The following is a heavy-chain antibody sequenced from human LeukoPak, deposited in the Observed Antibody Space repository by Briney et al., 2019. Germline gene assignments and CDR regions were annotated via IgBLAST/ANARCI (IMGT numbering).Heavy chain of an antibody. CDR2: ISSSSSYT. CDR1: GFTFSDYY. CDR3: AREVRATSFFWDY. V-gene: IGHV3-11*05. Sequence: PGGSLRLSCAASGFTFSDYYMSWIRQAPGKGLEWVSYISSSSSYTNYADSVKGRFTISRDNAKNSLYLQMNSLRAEDTAVYYCAREVRATSFFWDYWGQGTLVTVSS. D-gene: IGHD1-26*01. J-gene: IGHJ4*02.